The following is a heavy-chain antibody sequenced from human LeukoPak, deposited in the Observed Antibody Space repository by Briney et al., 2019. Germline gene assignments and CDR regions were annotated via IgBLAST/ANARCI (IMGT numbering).Heavy chain of an antibody. V-gene: IGHV4-31*03. J-gene: IGHJ5*02. D-gene: IGHD3-22*01. CDR3: ARFPPRYYYDSSDSWFDP. Sequence: SQTPSLTCTVSGGSVSSGDYYWSWIRQHPGKGLEWIGYIYYSGSTYYNPSLKSRVTISVDTSKNQFSLKLRSVTAADTAVYYCARFPPRYYYDSSDSWFDPWGQGTLVTVSS. CDR2: IYYSGST. CDR1: GGSVSSGDYY.